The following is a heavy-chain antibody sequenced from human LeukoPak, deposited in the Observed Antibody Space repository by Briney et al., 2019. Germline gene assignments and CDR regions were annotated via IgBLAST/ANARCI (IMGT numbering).Heavy chain of an antibody. D-gene: IGHD3-22*01. CDR3: ARGSGDYYYDIYGYFDL. J-gene: IGHJ2*01. Sequence: PGGSLRLSCAASGFTVSSNYMSWVRQAPGKGLEWVSVIYSGGSTYYADSVKGRFTISRDNAKNSLYLQMNSLRAEDTAVYYCARGSGDYYYDIYGYFDLWGRGTLVTVSS. CDR1: GFTVSSNY. CDR2: IYSGGST. V-gene: IGHV3-66*01.